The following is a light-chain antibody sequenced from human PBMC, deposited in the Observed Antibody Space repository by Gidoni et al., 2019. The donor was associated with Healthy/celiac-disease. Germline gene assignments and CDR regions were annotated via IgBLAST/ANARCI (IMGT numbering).Light chain of an antibody. CDR2: GSS. V-gene: IGKV3-20*01. Sequence: EIVLTQSPGTLSLSPGERATLSCRASQSVRSRYLAWYQQKPGQAHRLLIYGSSSRATCIPDRFSGCGFVTDFTLTISRLEPEDFAVYYCQQYGSSPRTFGQGTKVEIK. CDR3: QQYGSSPRT. J-gene: IGKJ1*01. CDR1: QSVRSRY.